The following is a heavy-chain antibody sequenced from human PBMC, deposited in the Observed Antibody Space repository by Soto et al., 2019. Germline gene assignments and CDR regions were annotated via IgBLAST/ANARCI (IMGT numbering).Heavy chain of an antibody. D-gene: IGHD2-2*01. CDR2: INHSGCT. Sequence: SQTLSLTCSVDGGSFSGYYWSWISQPPGKGPEWIGEINHSGCTNYNPSLKSRITISVDTSKNQFSLKLSSVTAADTAVYYCATKIWEGYCSSTCCSHFDYWGQGTLVTVSS. J-gene: IGHJ4*02. V-gene: IGHV4-34*01. CDR1: GGSFSGYY. CDR3: ATKIWEGYCSSTCCSHFDY.